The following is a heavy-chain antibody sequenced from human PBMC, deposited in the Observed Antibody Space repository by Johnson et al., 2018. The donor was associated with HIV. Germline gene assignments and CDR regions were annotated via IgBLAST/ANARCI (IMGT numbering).Heavy chain of an antibody. V-gene: IGHV3-7*02. J-gene: IGHJ3*02. CDR1: EFTFSYYW. Sequence: EKLVESGGGVVQPGGSLRLSCAASEFTFSYYWMTWVRQAPGKGLEWVANIKQDGSEKYYVDSVKGRFTISRDNAKNSLYLQMNSLRAEDTAVYYCATDIVVVLALGGDAFDIWGQGTMVIVSS. D-gene: IGHD2-2*01. CDR3: ATDIVVVLALGGDAFDI. CDR2: IKQDGSEK.